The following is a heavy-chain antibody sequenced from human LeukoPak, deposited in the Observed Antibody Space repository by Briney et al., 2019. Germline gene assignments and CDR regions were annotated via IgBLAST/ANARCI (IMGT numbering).Heavy chain of an antibody. V-gene: IGHV4-39*07. CDR2: IYYSGST. D-gene: IGHD3-10*01. J-gene: IGHJ4*02. Sequence: TSETLSLTCTVSGGSISSSSYYWGWIRQPPGKGLEWIGSIYYSGSTYYNPSLKSRVTISVDTSKNQFSLKLSSVTAADTAVYYCARSWGYGSGSYWVVWGQGTLVTVSS. CDR3: ARSWGYGSGSYWVV. CDR1: GGSISSSSYY.